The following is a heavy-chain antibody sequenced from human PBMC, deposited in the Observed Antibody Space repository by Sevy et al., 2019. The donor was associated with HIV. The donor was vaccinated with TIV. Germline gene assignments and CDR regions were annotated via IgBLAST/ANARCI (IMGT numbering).Heavy chain of an antibody. D-gene: IGHD6-13*01. V-gene: IGHV4-39*01. J-gene: IGHJ6*02. CDR3: ARSAAGHEYYYGLDV. CDR2: IYYNGHT. Sequence: SETLSLTCSVSGGSIVSSSYYWNWIRQPPGKGLEWIGSIYYNGHTYYNPSLKSRLTISIDTSKNQFYLTLSSVTAADTTIYYCARSAAGHEYYYGLDVWGQGATVTVSS. CDR1: GGSIVSSSYY.